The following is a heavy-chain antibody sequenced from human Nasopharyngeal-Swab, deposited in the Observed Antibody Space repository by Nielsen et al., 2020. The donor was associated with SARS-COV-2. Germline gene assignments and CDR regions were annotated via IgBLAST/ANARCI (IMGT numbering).Heavy chain of an antibody. J-gene: IGHJ6*02. CDR1: GYTFTSYG. D-gene: IGHD3-10*01. CDR3: ARDEEYYGSGRRGMDV. V-gene: IGHV1-18*01. Sequence: ASVKVSCKASGYTFTSYGISWVRQAPGQGLEWMGWISAYNGNTNYAQKLQGSVTMTTDTSTSTAYMELRSLRSDDTAVYYCARDEEYYGSGRRGMDVWGQGTTVTVSS. CDR2: ISAYNGNT.